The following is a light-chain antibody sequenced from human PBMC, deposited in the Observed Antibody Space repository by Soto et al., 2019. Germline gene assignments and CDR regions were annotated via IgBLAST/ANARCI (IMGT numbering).Light chain of an antibody. V-gene: IGKV3-20*01. Sequence: EILLTQSPGTLSLSPGDKATLSCRASQTVSNNYLAWYQQKPGQAPRLFIYGTSTRATGIPDRFTGSGSGTDFTLTISRLEPEDFAVYYCQQYADSRTFGQGTKWISN. CDR3: QQYADSRT. J-gene: IGKJ1*01. CDR2: GTS. CDR1: QTVSNNY.